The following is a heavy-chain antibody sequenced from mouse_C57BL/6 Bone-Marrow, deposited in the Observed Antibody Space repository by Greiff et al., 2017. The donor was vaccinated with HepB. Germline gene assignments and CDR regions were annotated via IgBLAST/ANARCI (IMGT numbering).Heavy chain of an antibody. CDR2: ISNLAYSI. CDR3: ARTGGNYGFAY. Sequence: EVMLVESGGGLVQPGGSLKLSCAASGFTFSDYGMAWVRQAPREGPEWVAFISNLAYSIYYADTVTGRFTISRENAKNTLYLEMSSLRSEDTAMYYCARTGGNYGFAYWGQGTLVTVSA. J-gene: IGHJ3*01. V-gene: IGHV5-15*01. D-gene: IGHD2-1*01. CDR1: GFTFSDYG.